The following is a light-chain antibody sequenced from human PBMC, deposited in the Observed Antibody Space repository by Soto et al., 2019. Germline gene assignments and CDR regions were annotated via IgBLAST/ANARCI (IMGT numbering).Light chain of an antibody. V-gene: IGKV1-5*01. CDR3: QQYNTYPWT. CDR2: DAS. Sequence: DIQVTQSPSTLSASIGDRVTFTCRASQSISSWLAWYQQKPGRAPKLLIYDASTLESGVPSRFSGSGSGTEFTLTISRLQPDDFATYYCQQYNTYPWTFGQGTKVEIK. CDR1: QSISSW. J-gene: IGKJ1*01.